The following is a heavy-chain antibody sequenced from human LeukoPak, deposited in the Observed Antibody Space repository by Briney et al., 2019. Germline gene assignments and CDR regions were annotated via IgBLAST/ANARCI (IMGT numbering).Heavy chain of an antibody. CDR3: AKDGFLEWLRQGGAFDI. CDR1: GFTFMSYA. CDR2: ISPDGSRT. Sequence: GGSLRLSCTASGFTFMSYAMTWVRQVPGGGLEWVAEISPDGSRTRYADSVKGRFTISRDNSKNTLYLQMNSLRAEDTAVYYCAKDGFLEWLRQGGAFDIWGQGTMVTVSS. V-gene: IGHV3-23*01. J-gene: IGHJ3*02. D-gene: IGHD3-3*01.